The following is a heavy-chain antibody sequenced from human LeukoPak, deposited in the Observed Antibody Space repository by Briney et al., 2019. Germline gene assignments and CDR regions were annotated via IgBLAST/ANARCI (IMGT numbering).Heavy chain of an antibody. J-gene: IGHJ6*04. D-gene: IGHD3-10*02. CDR2: ISRNSGSI. CDR1: GFTFDDYA. CDR3: AELGITMIGGV. V-gene: IGHV3-9*01. Sequence: SLRLSCAASGFTFDDYAMHWVRQAPGKGLEWVSGISRNSGSIGYADSVKGRFTISRDNAKNSLYLQMNSLRAEDTAVYYCAELGITMIGGVWGKGTTVTISS.